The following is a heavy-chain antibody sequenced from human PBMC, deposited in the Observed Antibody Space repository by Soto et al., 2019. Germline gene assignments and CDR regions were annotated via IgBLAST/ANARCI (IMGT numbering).Heavy chain of an antibody. D-gene: IGHD3-22*01. CDR1: GGSISSGGYY. V-gene: IGHV4-31*03. J-gene: IGHJ3*02. CDR2: IYYSGST. Sequence: QVQLQESGPGLVKPSQTLSLTCTVSGGSISSGGYYWSWIRQHPGQGLEWIGYIYYSGSTYYNPSLKSRVTISVDTSKNQFSLKLSSVTAADTAVYYCARVRRSYKRLGYYDSSDIWGQGTMVTVSS. CDR3: ARVRRSYKRLGYYDSSDI.